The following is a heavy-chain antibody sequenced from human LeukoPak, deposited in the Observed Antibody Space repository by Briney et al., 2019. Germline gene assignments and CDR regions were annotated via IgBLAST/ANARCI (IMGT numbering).Heavy chain of an antibody. CDR3: AREKMIVVSASYYGMDV. Sequence: PGGSLRLSCAASGFTFSDYYMSWILQAPGKGLEWLSYISSDGTTIQYADSVKGRFTISRDNAKNSLYLQMNSLRAEDTAVYYCAREKMIVVSASYYGMDVWGQGTTVTVSS. J-gene: IGHJ6*02. V-gene: IGHV3-11*01. CDR1: GFTFSDYY. D-gene: IGHD3-22*01. CDR2: ISSDGTTI.